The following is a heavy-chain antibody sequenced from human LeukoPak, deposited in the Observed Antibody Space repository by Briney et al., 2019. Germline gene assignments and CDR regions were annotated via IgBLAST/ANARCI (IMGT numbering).Heavy chain of an antibody. CDR2: MSYDGSNK. V-gene: IGHV3-30*04. CDR1: GFTFSSYA. D-gene: IGHD3-22*01. Sequence: PGRSLRLSCAASGFTFSSYAMHWVRQAPGKGLDWVAVMSYDGSNKYYADSVRGRFTISRDNSKNTLYLQMNSLRAEDTAVYYCARDAYYYDSSGYYGMGYFDYWGQGTLVTVSS. CDR3: ARDAYYYDSSGYYGMGYFDY. J-gene: IGHJ4*02.